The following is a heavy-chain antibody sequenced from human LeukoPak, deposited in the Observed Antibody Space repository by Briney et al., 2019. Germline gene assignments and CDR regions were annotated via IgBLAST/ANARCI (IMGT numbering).Heavy chain of an antibody. CDR3: AKGHYYGSGSLDY. V-gene: IGHV3-23*01. J-gene: IGHJ4*02. CDR2: IGGRDGST. D-gene: IGHD3-10*01. Sequence: GGSLRLSCAASGFTFSSYGMSWVRQAPGKGLEWVSAIGGRDGSTYYADSVKGRFTISRGNSKNTLYVQMNSLRAEDTAVYYCAKGHYYGSGSLDYWGQGTLVTVSS. CDR1: GFTFSSYG.